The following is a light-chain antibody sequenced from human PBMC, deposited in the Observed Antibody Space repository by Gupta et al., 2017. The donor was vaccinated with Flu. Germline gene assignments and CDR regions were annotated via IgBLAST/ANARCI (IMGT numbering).Light chain of an antibody. V-gene: IGKV2-30*01. CDR2: QVP. CDR3: MQGAHWPWA. J-gene: IGKJ1*01. CDR1: QGLVYSDGNTY. Sequence: VTLGQPASIACRSSQGLVYSDGNTYLHWFQQRPGQSPRRLIYQVPYRDSGVPDRFSGSGSGTDFTLKISRVEAEDVGIYFCMQGAHWPWAFGQGTTVEIK.